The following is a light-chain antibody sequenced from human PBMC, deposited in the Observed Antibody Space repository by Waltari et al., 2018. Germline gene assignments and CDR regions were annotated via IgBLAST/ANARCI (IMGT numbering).Light chain of an antibody. CDR1: FSSIGSNA. V-gene: IGLV1-44*01. CDR3: AAWDDSLNGWV. J-gene: IGLJ3*02. CDR2: TNS. Sequence: QSVLTQPPSASGTPGQRVTISCSGSFSSIGSNAVNWYQQLPGTAPTLLIYTNSQRPSGVPDRFSGSKSGTSASLVISGLQSEDEADYYCAAWDDSLNGWVFGGGTKLTVL.